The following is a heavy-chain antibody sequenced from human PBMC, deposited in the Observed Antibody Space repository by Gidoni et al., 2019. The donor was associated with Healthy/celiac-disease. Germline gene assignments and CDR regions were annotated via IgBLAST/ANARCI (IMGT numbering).Heavy chain of an antibody. V-gene: IGHV4-34*01. CDR3: ARGRGDTAMADYMDV. D-gene: IGHD5-18*01. Sequence: QVQLQQWGAGLLKPSETLSLTCAVYGGSFSGYYWSWIRQPPGKGLEWIGEINHSGSTNYNPSLKSRDTISVDTSKNQFSLKLSSVTAADTAVYYCARGRGDTAMADYMDVWGKGTTVTVSS. CDR2: INHSGST. CDR1: GGSFSGYY. J-gene: IGHJ6*03.